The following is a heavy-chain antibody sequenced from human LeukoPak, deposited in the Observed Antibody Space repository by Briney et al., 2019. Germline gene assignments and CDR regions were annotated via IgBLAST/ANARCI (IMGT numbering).Heavy chain of an antibody. CDR3: AKGYSSSWLNNWFDP. J-gene: IGHJ5*02. V-gene: IGHV3-23*01. D-gene: IGHD6-13*01. CDR1: GFTFSSYA. Sequence: PGGSLRLSCAASGFTFSSYAMSWVRQAPGKGLEWVSAISGSGGSTYYADSVKGRFTISRDNSKNTLYLQMNSLRAEDTAVYYCAKGYSSSWLNNWFDPWGQGTLVTVSS. CDR2: ISGSGGST.